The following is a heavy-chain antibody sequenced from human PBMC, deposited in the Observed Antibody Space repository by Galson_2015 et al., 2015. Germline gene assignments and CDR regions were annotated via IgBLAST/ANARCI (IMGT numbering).Heavy chain of an antibody. V-gene: IGHV3-7*05. CDR2: IKQDGSEK. CDR3: AREVVVVDPYYYYGMDV. Sequence: SLRLSCAASGFTFSSYWMSWVRQAPGKGLEWVANIKQDGSEKYYVDSVKGRFTISRDNAKNSLYLQMNSLRAEDTAVYYCAREVVVVDPYYYYGMDVWGQGTTVTVSS. D-gene: IGHD2-2*01. CDR1: GFTFSSYW. J-gene: IGHJ6*02.